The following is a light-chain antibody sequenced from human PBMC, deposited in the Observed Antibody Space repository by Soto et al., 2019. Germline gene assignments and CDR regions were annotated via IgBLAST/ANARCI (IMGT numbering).Light chain of an antibody. J-gene: IGKJ5*01. CDR2: AAS. CDR3: QQNYNTLIT. V-gene: IGKV1-39*01. Sequence: DIPMTQSPSSLSASAGDRVTITCRASQSISRYLNWYQQKPGKAPKLLIYAASSLQTGVPSRFSGSGSGTDFTLTISNLQPEDFTTYYCQQNYNTLITFGHGTLLEIK. CDR1: QSISRY.